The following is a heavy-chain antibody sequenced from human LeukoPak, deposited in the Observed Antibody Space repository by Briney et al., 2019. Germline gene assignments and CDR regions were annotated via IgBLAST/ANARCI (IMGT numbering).Heavy chain of an antibody. CDR1: GGSISGTNW. Sequence: SETLSLTCGVSGGSISGTNWWSWVRQPPRQGLEWIGEISLAGQTNYNPSPNGRVTMSLDKSSNQLSLHLTSVTAADMATYYCSRESGPFCPFGYWGQGTLVIVSS. CDR3: SRESGPFCPFGY. V-gene: IGHV4/OR15-8*02. CDR2: ISLAGQT. J-gene: IGHJ4*02. D-gene: IGHD1-26*01.